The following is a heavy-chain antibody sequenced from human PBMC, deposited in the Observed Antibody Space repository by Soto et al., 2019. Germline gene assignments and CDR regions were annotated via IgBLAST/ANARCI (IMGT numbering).Heavy chain of an antibody. CDR2: IYWNDDK. CDR3: AHSPVDIVGAPDFDY. Sequence: QITLKESGPTLVKPTQTLTLTCTFSGFSLSTSGVGVGWIRQPPGKALEWLALIYWNDDKRYSPSLKSRLTITKDTSKNQVVLTMSNMDPVDTATYYCAHSPVDIVGAPDFDYWGQGTLVTVSS. CDR1: GFSLSTSGVG. V-gene: IGHV2-5*01. J-gene: IGHJ4*02. D-gene: IGHD1-26*01.